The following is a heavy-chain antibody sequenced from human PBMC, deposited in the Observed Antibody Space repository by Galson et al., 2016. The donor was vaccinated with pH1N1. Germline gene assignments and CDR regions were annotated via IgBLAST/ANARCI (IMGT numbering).Heavy chain of an antibody. CDR3: TRGKRGTYYFDSSGYSFAH. J-gene: IGHJ5*02. CDR2: SKDGGSA. D-gene: IGHD3-22*01. CDR1: GGAFSGYY. Sequence: LSLTCEVHGGAFSGYYWNWIRQPPGKGLEWIGESKDGGSANYNPSLESRDTISVETSKNQISLKLNSVTAADTAVYYCTRGKRGTYYFDSSGYSFAHWGPGTLVTVSS. V-gene: IGHV4-34*01.